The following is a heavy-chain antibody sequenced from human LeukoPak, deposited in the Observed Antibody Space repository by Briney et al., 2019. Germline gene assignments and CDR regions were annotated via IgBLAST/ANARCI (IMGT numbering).Heavy chain of an antibody. CDR3: ARESAFGG. D-gene: IGHD3-3*01. CDR2: INPNSGGT. Sequence: ASVKVSCKASGYIFTAYYMHWVRQAPGQGLEWMGWINPNSGGTNYAQNFQGRVTMTRDTSITTAYMELNRLTSDDTAVYYCARESAFGGWGHGTLVTVSS. CDR1: GYIFTAYY. V-gene: IGHV1-2*02. J-gene: IGHJ4*01.